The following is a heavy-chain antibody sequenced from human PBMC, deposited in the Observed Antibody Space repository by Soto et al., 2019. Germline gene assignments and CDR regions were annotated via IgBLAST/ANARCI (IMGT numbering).Heavy chain of an antibody. CDR2: ISYDGSNK. CDR1: GFTFSSYG. J-gene: IGHJ4*02. Sequence: PGGSLRLSCAASGFTFSSYGMHWVRQAPGKGLEWVAVISYDGSNKYYADSVKGRFTISRDNSKNTLYLQMNSLRAEDTAVYYCAKSAGDDYGGNSVDYWGQGTLVTVS. CDR3: AKSAGDDYGGNSVDY. D-gene: IGHD4-17*01. V-gene: IGHV3-30*18.